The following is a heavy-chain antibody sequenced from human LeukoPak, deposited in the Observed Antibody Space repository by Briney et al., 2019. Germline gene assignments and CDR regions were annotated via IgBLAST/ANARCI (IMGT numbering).Heavy chain of an antibody. CDR1: GESFDSFY. Sequence: SETLSLTCAVYGESFDSFYWNWVRQAPGKGLEWLGEVNQSGGSDYNPDLESRVAISADASKRQFSLKLISVTAADTAVYYCAVRLTTGRLGTATTWFDPWGQGTLVSVSS. D-gene: IGHD1-1*01. CDR3: AVRLTTGRLGTATTWFDP. J-gene: IGHJ5*02. CDR2: VNQSGGS. V-gene: IGHV4-34*01.